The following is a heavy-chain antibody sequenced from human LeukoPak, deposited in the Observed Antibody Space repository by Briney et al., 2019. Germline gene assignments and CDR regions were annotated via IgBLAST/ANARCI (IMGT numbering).Heavy chain of an antibody. Sequence: PGGSLRLSCAASGFTFSGSAMHWVRQASGKGLEWVGRIRSKANSYATAYAASVKGRFTISRDDSKNTAYLQMNSLKTEDTAVYYCTRSLSSGQGYWGQGTLVTVSS. D-gene: IGHD6-19*01. V-gene: IGHV3-73*01. J-gene: IGHJ4*02. CDR3: TRSLSSGQGY. CDR2: IRSKANSYAT. CDR1: GFTFSGSA.